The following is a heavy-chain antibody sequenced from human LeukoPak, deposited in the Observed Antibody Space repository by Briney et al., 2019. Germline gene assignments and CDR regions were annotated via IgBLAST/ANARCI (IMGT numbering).Heavy chain of an antibody. Sequence: GGSLRLSCAASGFTVSSNYMSWVRQAPGKGLEWVSRINTDGSSTSYADSVKGRFTISRDNAKNTLYLQMNSLRAEDTAVYYCAREGYDSSGYLDAFDIWGQGTMVTVSS. V-gene: IGHV3-74*01. J-gene: IGHJ3*02. CDR3: AREGYDSSGYLDAFDI. CDR1: GFTVSSNY. CDR2: INTDGSST. D-gene: IGHD3-22*01.